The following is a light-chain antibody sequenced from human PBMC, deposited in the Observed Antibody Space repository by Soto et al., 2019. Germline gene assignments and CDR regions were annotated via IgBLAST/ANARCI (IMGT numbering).Light chain of an antibody. CDR3: GTWDSSLSAAV. CDR2: DNN. V-gene: IGLV1-51*01. CDR1: SASIGNNY. Sequence: QSVLTQPPSVSAAPGQKVAISCSGRSASIGNNYVSWYQQLPGTAPKLLIYDNNKRPSGIPDRFSGSKSGTSATLGITGLQTGDEADYYCGTWDSSLSAAVFGTGTKLTVL. J-gene: IGLJ1*01.